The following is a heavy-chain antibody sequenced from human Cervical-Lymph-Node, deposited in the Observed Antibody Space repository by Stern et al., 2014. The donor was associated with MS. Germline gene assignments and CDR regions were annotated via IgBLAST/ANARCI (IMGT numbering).Heavy chain of an antibody. J-gene: IGHJ4*02. D-gene: IGHD4-11*01. CDR2: INPATGAT. CDR1: GYTFSDYY. V-gene: IGHV1-2*02. CDR3: ARDLADYRYYFDS. Sequence: VQLEESGTDVQKPGASAKVSCEASGYTFSDYYIHWVRQAPGQGLEWMGWINPATGATTYAENFEGRITMTRDTSISTAYMILSRLSSDDTAVYFCARDLADYRYYFDSWGPGTLVTVSS.